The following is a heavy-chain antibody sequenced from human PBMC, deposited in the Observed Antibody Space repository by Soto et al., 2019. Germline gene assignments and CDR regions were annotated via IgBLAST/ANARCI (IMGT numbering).Heavy chain of an antibody. Sequence: GGSLRLSCAASGFTFSSYAMHWVRQAPGKGLEWVAVISYDGSNKYYADSVKGRFTISRDNSKNTLYLQMNSLRAEDTAVYYCARGLGTAMVYGMDVWGQGTTVTVSS. J-gene: IGHJ6*02. D-gene: IGHD5-18*01. CDR1: GFTFSSYA. CDR2: ISYDGSNK. V-gene: IGHV3-30-3*01. CDR3: ARGLGTAMVYGMDV.